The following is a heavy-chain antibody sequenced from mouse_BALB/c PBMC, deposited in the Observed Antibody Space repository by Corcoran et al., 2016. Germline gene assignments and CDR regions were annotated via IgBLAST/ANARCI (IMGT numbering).Heavy chain of an antibody. D-gene: IGHD1-1*01. J-gene: IGHJ2*01. CDR1: GYSITSGYY. Sequence: DVQLQESGPGLVKPSQSLSLTCSVTGYSITSGYYWNWIRQFPGNKLEWMGYISYDGSNNYNPSLKNRISITRDTSKNQFFLKLNSVTTEDTATYYCARGIYYYGSSLDYWGQGTTLTVSS. CDR2: ISYDGSN. CDR3: ARGIYYYGSSLDY. V-gene: IGHV3-6*02.